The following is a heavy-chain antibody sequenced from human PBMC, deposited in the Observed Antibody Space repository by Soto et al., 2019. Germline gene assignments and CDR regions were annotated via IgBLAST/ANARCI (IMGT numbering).Heavy chain of an antibody. CDR3: ARESDHYQDYVQN. V-gene: IGHV1-3*01. Sequence: QVHLVQSGAEVKKPGASVKVSCKTSGYPFPSFEIHWIRQAPRQRPAGMGGISNAGRGSIKYSQRFQDRLTISGDKRATTVYMKLSSMTSEDTAIDYCARESDHYQDYVQNWGHGSLVTVSA. CDR2: ISNAGRGSI. CDR1: GYPFPSFE. J-gene: IGHJ4*01. D-gene: IGHD4-17*01.